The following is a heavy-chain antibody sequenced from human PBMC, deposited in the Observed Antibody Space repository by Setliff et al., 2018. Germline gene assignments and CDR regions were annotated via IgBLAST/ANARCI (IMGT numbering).Heavy chain of an antibody. V-gene: IGHV4-34*01. CDR3: ARDKSPHGMDV. CDR1: GDSFSDYY. Sequence: SETLSLTCAVYGDSFSDYYWSWIRQPPGQGLEWIEEINHSGHTNYSPSLRSRVTMSVDTSKKQLSLKLTSVTSADTAVYYCARDKSPHGMDVWGQGTTVTVSS. J-gene: IGHJ6*02. CDR2: INHSGHT.